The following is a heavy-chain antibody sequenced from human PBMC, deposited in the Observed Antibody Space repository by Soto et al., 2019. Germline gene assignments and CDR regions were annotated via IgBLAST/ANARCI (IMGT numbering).Heavy chain of an antibody. J-gene: IGHJ4*02. V-gene: IGHV4-39*01. CDR2: IYYSGST. D-gene: IGHD2-15*01. Sequence: TLSLTCTVSGISVSTSDYYWGWVRQPPGKGLDWIGNIYYSGSTFYNPSLRSRVTISVDTSKNQFSLKLNSVTAADTAVYFCAGFVVPASRNSDFDYWGQGTLVTVSS. CDR3: AGFVVPASRNSDFDY. CDR1: GISVSTSDYY.